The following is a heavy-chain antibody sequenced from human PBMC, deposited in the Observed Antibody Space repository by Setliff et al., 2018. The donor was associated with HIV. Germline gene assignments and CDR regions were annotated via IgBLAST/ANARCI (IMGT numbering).Heavy chain of an antibody. Sequence: PGESVKVSCKGSGYSFTSYWIGWVRQMPGKGLEWMGIIYPGDSDTTYSPSFQGQVTISADKSIATAYLQWTSLRASDTAMYYCARLVDTNLVNWGNWFDPWGQGTLVTVSS. J-gene: IGHJ5*02. D-gene: IGHD5-18*01. CDR1: GYSFTSYW. CDR3: ARLVDTNLVNWGNWFDP. CDR2: IYPGDSDT. V-gene: IGHV5-51*01.